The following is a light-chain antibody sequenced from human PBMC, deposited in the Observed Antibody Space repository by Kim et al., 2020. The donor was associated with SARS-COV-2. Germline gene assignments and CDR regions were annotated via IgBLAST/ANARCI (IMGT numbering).Light chain of an antibody. CDR2: YDS. J-gene: IGLJ3*02. CDR3: QVWDSYSDHWV. V-gene: IGLV3-21*04. CDR1: NIGSKN. Sequence: SYELTQPPSVSVAPGKTARITCGGNNIGSKNVHWYHQKPGQAPVLVIYYDSDRPSGIPARFSGSNSGNAATLTISRVEAGDEADYYCQVWDSYSDHWVFGGGTQLTVL.